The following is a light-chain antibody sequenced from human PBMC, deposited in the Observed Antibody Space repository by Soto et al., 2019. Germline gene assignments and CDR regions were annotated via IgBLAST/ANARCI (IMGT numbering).Light chain of an antibody. CDR2: DIT. V-gene: IGLV2-14*03. J-gene: IGLJ2*01. CDR1: SSDVGDDKS. CDR3: SSHTSSSTF. Sequence: QSVLTQPASVSGSPGQSITISCTRFSSDVGDDKSVSWYQQHPGKAPKLLIYDITHRPSEISDRFSGSKSGDTASLTISGLQAEDEADYYCSSHTSSSTFFGGGTQLTVL.